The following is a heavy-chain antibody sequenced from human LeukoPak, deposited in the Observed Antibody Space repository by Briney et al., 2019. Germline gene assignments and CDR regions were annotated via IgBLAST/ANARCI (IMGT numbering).Heavy chain of an antibody. D-gene: IGHD1-26*01. V-gene: IGHV3-30*02. Sequence: GGSLRLSCAASGLSFNNYDMHWVRQAPGKGLEWVAFIRYDGSIKYYADSMKGRFTVSRDSSKNTLYLQMNSLRAEDTAVYYCASGGSYRNFDYWGQGTLVTVSS. J-gene: IGHJ4*02. CDR2: IRYDGSIK. CDR1: GLSFNNYD. CDR3: ASGGSYRNFDY.